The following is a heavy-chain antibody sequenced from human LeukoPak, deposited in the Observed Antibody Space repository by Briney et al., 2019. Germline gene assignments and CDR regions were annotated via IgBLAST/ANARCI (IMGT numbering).Heavy chain of an antibody. D-gene: IGHD3-10*01. CDR2: ISDSGST. V-gene: IGHV4-59*08. Sequence: PSETLSLTCAVSGGSISKYYWTWIRQPPGKGLELIGFISDSGSTSYNPSLNSRVTISIDTSKNQFSLKLTSVTAADTAVYYCARPIMMRGVIYWFDPWGQGTLVTVCS. J-gene: IGHJ5*02. CDR1: GGSISKYY. CDR3: ARPIMMRGVIYWFDP.